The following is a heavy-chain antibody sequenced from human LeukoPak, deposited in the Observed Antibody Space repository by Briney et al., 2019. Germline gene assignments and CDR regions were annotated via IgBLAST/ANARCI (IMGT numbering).Heavy chain of an antibody. CDR3: ARGDYYGSGVIDY. CDR1: GGSISSSSYY. D-gene: IGHD3-10*01. J-gene: IGHJ4*02. Sequence: PSETLSLTCTVSGGSISSSSYYWGWIRQPPGKGLEWIGSIYHSGSTNYNPSLKSRVTISVDKSKNQFSLKLSSVTAADTAVYYCARGDYYGSGVIDYWGQGTLVTVSS. V-gene: IGHV4-39*07. CDR2: IYHSGST.